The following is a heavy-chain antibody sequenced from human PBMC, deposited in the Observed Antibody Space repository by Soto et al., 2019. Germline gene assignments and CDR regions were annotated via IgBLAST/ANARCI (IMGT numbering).Heavy chain of an antibody. V-gene: IGHV4-39*01. CDR1: GGSISNSSYY. D-gene: IGHD3-3*01. J-gene: IGHJ4*02. CDR3: ARRDFWSGELDY. Sequence: SETLSLTCTVSGGSISNSSYYWGWIRQPPGKGLEWIGSIYYSGSTYYNPSLKSRVTISVDTSKNQFSLKLSSVTAADTAVYYCARRDFWSGELDYWGQGTLVTVSS. CDR2: IYYSGST.